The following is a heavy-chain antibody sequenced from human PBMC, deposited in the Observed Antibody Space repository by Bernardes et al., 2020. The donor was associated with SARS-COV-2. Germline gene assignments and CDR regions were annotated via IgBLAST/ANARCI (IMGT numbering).Heavy chain of an antibody. J-gene: IGHJ4*02. V-gene: IGHV3-7*01. CDR3: ARVVDSSGYYYGY. Sequence: GGSLRLSCAASGFTFSSYWMSWVRQAPGKGLEWVANIKQDGSEKYYVDSVKGRFTISRDNAKNSLYLQMNSLRAEDTAVYYCARVVDSSGYYYGYWGQGTLVTVSS. D-gene: IGHD3-22*01. CDR2: IKQDGSEK. CDR1: GFTFSSYW.